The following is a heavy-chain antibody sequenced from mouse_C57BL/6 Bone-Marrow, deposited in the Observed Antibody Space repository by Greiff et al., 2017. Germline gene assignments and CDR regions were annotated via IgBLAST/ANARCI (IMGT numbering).Heavy chain of an antibody. J-gene: IGHJ1*03. D-gene: IGHD2-3*01. CDR1: GFNIKDDY. V-gene: IGHV14-4*01. Sequence: VQLQQSGAELVRPGASVKLSCTASGFNIKDDYMHWVKQRPEQGLEWIGWIDPEYGDTEYASKVQGQATITADPSSNTAYLPLSSLTSEDTAVYYCTTGNGYFWYFDVWGTGTTVTVSS. CDR2: IDPEYGDT. CDR3: TTGNGYFWYFDV.